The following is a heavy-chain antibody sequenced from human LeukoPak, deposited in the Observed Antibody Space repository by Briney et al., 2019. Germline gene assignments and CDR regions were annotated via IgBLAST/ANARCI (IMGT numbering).Heavy chain of an antibody. Sequence: KAGGSLRLSCVASGFTFSDYYMGWIRQAPGKGLESVSYISLGGSTIYYADSVKGRFTISRDNAKNSLYLQMNSLRAEDTAVYYCAREVRPDIMIVVANSGYFDYWGQGTLVTVSS. J-gene: IGHJ4*02. CDR1: GFTFSDYY. CDR3: AREVRPDIMIVVANSGYFDY. CDR2: ISLGGSTI. D-gene: IGHD3-22*01. V-gene: IGHV3-11*04.